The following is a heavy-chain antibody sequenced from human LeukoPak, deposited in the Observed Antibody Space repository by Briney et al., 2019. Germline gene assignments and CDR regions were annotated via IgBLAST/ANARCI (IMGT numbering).Heavy chain of an antibody. D-gene: IGHD3-16*02. J-gene: IGHJ4*02. CDR3: AKAAGGKTFGEVIVSTHRPNIDY. Sequence: GGSLRLSCAASGFTFSSFTMNWVRQAPGKGLEWVAFIRYDGDNKYYADSVKGRFTISRDNSKNTLYLQMNSLRAEDTAVYYCAKAAGGKTFGEVIVSTHRPNIDYWGQGTLVTVSS. CDR1: GFTFSSFT. V-gene: IGHV3-30*02. CDR2: IRYDGDNK.